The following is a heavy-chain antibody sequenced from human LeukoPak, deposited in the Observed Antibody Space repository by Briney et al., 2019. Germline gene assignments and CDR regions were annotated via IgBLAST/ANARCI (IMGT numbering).Heavy chain of an antibody. D-gene: IGHD5-24*01. J-gene: IGHJ5*02. V-gene: IGHV4-31*03. CDR2: IYYSGST. Sequence: PSQTLSLTCTVSGGSISSGGYYWSWIRQHPGKGLEWIGYIYYSGSTYYNPSLKSRVTISVDTSKNQFSLKLSSVTAADTAVYFCTRDRKDGYNPWGQGILVTVSS. CDR3: TRDRKDGYNP. CDR1: GGSISSGGYY.